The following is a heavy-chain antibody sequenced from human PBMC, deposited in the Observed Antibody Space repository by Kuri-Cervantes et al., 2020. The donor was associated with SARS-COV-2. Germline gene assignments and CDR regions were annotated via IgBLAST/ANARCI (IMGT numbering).Heavy chain of an antibody. CDR1: GFTFSDHY. D-gene: IGHD6-19*01. J-gene: IGHJ3*02. CDR3: ARIPGYSSGWLAFDI. V-gene: IGHV3-7*04. Sequence: GESLKISCAASGFTFSDHYMDWVRQAPGKGLEWVANIKQDGSEKYYVDSVKGRFTISRDNAKNSLYLQMNSLRAEDTAVYYCARIPGYSSGWLAFDIWGQGTMVTVSS. CDR2: IKQDGSEK.